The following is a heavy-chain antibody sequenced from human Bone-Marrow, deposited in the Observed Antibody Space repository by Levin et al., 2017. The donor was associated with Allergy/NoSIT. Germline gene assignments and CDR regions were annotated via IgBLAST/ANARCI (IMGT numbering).Heavy chain of an antibody. CDR3: ARVRGDGDYIFDY. D-gene: IGHD4-17*01. CDR2: IWNDGSNK. V-gene: IGHV3-33*01. CDR1: GFTFSNYG. Sequence: GESLKISCAASGFTFSNYGMHWVRQAPGKGLEWVAVIWNDGSNKYYADSVKGRFTISRDNSKNTLYLQKNSLRAEDTAVYYCARVRGDGDYIFDYWGQGTLVTVSS. J-gene: IGHJ4*02.